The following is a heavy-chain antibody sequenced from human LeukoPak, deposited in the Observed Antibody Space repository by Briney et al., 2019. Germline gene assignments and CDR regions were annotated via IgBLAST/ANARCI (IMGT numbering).Heavy chain of an antibody. J-gene: IGHJ4*02. D-gene: IGHD5-18*01. CDR2: IYYSGST. CDR3: ARMPRYSSGTLDY. CDR1: GGSISSYY. V-gene: IGHV4-59*01. Sequence: SETLSLTCTVSGGSISSYYWSWIRQPPGKGLEWIGYIYYSGSTNYNPSLKSRVTISVDTSKDQFSLKLSSVTAADTAVYYCARMPRYSSGTLDYWGQGTLVTVSS.